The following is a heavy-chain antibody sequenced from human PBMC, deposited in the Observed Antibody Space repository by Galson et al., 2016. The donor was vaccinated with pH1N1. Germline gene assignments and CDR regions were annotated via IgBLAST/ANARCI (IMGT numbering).Heavy chain of an antibody. CDR1: GYTFTSFY. J-gene: IGHJ4*02. D-gene: IGHD5-12*01. CDR3: AKASDLSAYDLDYFDY. Sequence: VKVSCKASGYTFTSFYIHWVRQAPGQGLEWMGRINPNRGDSNFAQKFQGRVAMTSDTSISTAYMKLSSLRSDDTAFYYCAKASDLSAYDLDYFDYWGQGTLVTASS. CDR2: INPNRGDS. V-gene: IGHV1-2*06.